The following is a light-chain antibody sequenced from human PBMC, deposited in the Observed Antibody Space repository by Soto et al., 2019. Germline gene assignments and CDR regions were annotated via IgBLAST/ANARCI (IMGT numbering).Light chain of an antibody. CDR2: GVS. J-gene: IGKJ2*01. CDR1: QSVSSTY. CDR3: QQYGSTPPT. V-gene: IGKV3-20*01. Sequence: EIVLTQSPGTLSLTPGERATLSCMASQSVSSTYLAWYQRKPGQAPRLLIYGVSNRATGIPDRFSGSWSGTDFTLTISRLEPEDFAVYYCQQYGSTPPTFGQGTKLEIK.